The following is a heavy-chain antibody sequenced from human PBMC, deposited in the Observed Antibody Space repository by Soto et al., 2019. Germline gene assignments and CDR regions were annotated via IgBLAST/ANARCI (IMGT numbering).Heavy chain of an antibody. CDR1: GGTFSSYA. CDR3: ARDLRYYDILTGYYRLDAFDI. J-gene: IGHJ3*02. Sequence: ASVKVSCKASGGTFSSYAISWVRQAPGQGLEWMGGIIPIFGTANYAQKFQGRVTITADESTSTAYMELSSLRSEDTAVYYCARDLRYYDILTGYYRLDAFDIWGQGTMVTVSS. CDR2: IIPIFGTA. D-gene: IGHD3-9*01. V-gene: IGHV1-69*13.